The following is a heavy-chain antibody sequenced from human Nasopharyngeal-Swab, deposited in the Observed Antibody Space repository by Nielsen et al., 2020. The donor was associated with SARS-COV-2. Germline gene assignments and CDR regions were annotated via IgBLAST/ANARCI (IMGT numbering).Heavy chain of an antibody. CDR1: GFTFSGSA. CDR2: IRSKANSYAT. V-gene: IGHV3-73*01. J-gene: IGHJ3*02. Sequence: GGSLRLSCAASGFTFSGSAMHWVRQASGKGLEWVGRIRSKANSYATAYAASVKGRFTISRDDSKNTAYLQMNSLKTEDTAVYYCTSGGRRDDAFDIWGQGTMATVSS. CDR3: TSGGRRDDAFDI. D-gene: IGHD1-26*01.